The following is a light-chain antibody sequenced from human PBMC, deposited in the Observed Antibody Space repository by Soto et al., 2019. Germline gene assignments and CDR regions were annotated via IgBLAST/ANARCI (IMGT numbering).Light chain of an antibody. CDR2: GAS. CDR3: QQYGGSAT. Sequence: EIVLTQSPGTLSLSPGERATLSCRASQSVSSNYLAWYQQKPGQAPRLLIYGASSRATGIPDRFSGSWSGTDFTLTISRLEPEDFAVYYCQQYGGSATFGQGTKV. V-gene: IGKV3-20*01. J-gene: IGKJ1*01. CDR1: QSVSSNY.